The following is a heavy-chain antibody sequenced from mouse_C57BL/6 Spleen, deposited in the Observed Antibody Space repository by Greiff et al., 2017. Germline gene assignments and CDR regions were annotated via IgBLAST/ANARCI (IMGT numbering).Heavy chain of an antibody. V-gene: IGHV5-6*02. D-gene: IGHD2-3*01. Sequence: VRLVESGGDLVKPGGSLKLSCAASGSTFSTYGLSWVRQTPDKRLEWVATISRGGSFTSTTDSVMGRFTISRDNATSTLYLQMRSLKSEDTAMYYCARRDGCYNSIDYWGQGTSVTVSS. CDR1: GSTFSTYG. CDR3: ARRDGCYNSIDY. CDR2: ISRGGSFT. J-gene: IGHJ4*01.